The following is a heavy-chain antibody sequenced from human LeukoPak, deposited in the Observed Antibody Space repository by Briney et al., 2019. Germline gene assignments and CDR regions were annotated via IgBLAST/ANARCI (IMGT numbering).Heavy chain of an antibody. CDR1: GFTFSSYW. V-gene: IGHV3-7*04. Sequence: GGSLRLSCAASGFTFSSYWMNWVRQAPGKGLEWVANIKPDGSDQYYVDSVKGRFTISSDNAKNSLYLQMNSLRAEDTAVYYCARENFQYWAQGTLVTVSS. CDR3: ARENFQY. J-gene: IGHJ4*02. CDR2: IKPDGSDQ.